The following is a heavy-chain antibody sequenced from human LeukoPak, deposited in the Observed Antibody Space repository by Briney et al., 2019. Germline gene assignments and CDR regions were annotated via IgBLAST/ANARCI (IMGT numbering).Heavy chain of an antibody. CDR1: GFTFSSYG. CDR2: IWYDGSNK. J-gene: IGHJ4*02. D-gene: IGHD3-10*01. CDR3: ARERRRITMDY. Sequence: GGSLRLSCAASGFTFSSYGMHWVRQAPAKGLEWVAVIWYDGSNKYYADSVKGRFTISRDNSKNTLYLQMNSLRAEDTAVYYCARERRRITMDYWGQGTLVTVSS. V-gene: IGHV3-33*01.